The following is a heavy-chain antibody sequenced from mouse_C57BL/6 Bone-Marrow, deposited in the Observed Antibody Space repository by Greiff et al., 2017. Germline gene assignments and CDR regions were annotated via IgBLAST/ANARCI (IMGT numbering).Heavy chain of an antibody. Sequence: VQLQQSGAELVKPGASVKISCKASGYTFTDYYINWVKQRPGQGLEWIGKIGPGSGSTYYNEKFKGKATLTADNASSTAYMQLSSLTSEDSAVYFCAIAATVVAKDYFDYWGQGTTLTVSS. CDR1: GYTFTDYY. CDR2: IGPGSGST. D-gene: IGHD1-1*01. J-gene: IGHJ2*01. CDR3: AIAATVVAKDYFDY. V-gene: IGHV1-77*01.